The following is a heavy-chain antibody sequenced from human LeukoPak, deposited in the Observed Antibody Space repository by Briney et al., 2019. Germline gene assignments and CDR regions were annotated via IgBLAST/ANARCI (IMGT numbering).Heavy chain of an antibody. D-gene: IGHD2-2*01. CDR1: GYTFTSYG. V-gene: IGHV1-18*01. J-gene: IGHJ5*02. CDR3: ARRKYCSSTSCGIDP. CDR2: ISAYNGNT. Sequence: ASVKVSCKASGYTFTSYGISWVRQAPGQGLEWMGWISAYNGNTNYAQKLQSRVTMTTDTSTSTAYMELRSLRSDDTAVYYCARRKYCSSTSCGIDPWGQGTLVTVSS.